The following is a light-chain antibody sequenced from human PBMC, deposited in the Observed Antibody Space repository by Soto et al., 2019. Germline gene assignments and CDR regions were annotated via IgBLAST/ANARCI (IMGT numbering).Light chain of an antibody. CDR1: SSDVGGYDY. V-gene: IGLV2-14*01. Sequence: QSALTQPASVSGSPGQSITISCTGTSSDVGGYDYVSWYQQHPGKAPKLMIFEVTNRPSGVSNRFSGSKSGNTASLTISGLRAEDDADFRSTSTLPYVFGTGTKLTVL. CDR2: EVT. J-gene: IGLJ1*01. CDR3: TSTLPYV.